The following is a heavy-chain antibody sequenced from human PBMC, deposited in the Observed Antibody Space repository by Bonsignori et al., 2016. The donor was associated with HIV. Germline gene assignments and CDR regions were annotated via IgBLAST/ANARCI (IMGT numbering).Heavy chain of an antibody. Sequence: EVQLMESGGGLVQPGGSLRLSCADSGFTFGTYTMTWVRQAPGKGPEWVSAISDTGGASSYADSVEGRFTISRDNSKRTLSLHMNRLRAEDTAVYYCAKLQGLACFCMSWGQGTMVTVSS. CDR1: GFTFGTYT. CDR2: ISDTGGAS. J-gene: IGHJ3*01. D-gene: IGHD2-8*01. V-gene: IGHV3-23*01. CDR3: AKLQGLACFCMS.